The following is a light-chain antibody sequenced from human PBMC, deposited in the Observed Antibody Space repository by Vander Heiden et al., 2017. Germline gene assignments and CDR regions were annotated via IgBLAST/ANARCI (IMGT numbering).Light chain of an antibody. CDR3: QVWDSNTASVL. Sequence: SYEVTQPPSASVALEQTASITCPGDNIANKHVHWYQQKPGQAPVVVIYRDNHRPSRIPERFSGSNSGSSATLTISRAQAGDESDYYCQVWDSNTASVLFGGGTKLTVL. V-gene: IGLV3-9*01. CDR1: NIANKH. J-gene: IGLJ2*01. CDR2: RDN.